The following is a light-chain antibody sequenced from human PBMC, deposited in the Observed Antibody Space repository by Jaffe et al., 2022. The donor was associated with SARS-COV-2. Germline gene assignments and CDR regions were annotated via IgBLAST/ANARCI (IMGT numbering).Light chain of an antibody. J-gene: IGKJ3*01. V-gene: IGKV2-28*01. Sequence: DIVMTQSPLSLPVTPGEPASISCRSSQSLLHSNGFNYLNWYLQKPGQSPQLLIYLGANRASGVPDRFSGIGSGTDFTLNITRVEAEDVGVYYCMQGQQIPHTFGPGTKVDIK. CDR1: QSLLHSNGFNY. CDR2: LGA. CDR3: MQGQQIPHT.